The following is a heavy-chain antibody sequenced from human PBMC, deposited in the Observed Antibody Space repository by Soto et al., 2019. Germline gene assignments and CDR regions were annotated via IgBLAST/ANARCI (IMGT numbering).Heavy chain of an antibody. Sequence: LEGSRRVSCAASAVTFGPCNMTCVRQAPGTELDSVSSISSRTNYISYADSVKGRFTISRDNAKKSLYLQMNSLRAEDTAVYYCARSEELRFLEWLPPYYYYGMDVWGQGTTVTVSS. CDR3: ARSEELRFLEWLPPYYYYGMDV. D-gene: IGHD3-3*01. V-gene: IGHV3-21*01. CDR2: ISSRTNYI. CDR1: AVTFGPCN. J-gene: IGHJ6*02.